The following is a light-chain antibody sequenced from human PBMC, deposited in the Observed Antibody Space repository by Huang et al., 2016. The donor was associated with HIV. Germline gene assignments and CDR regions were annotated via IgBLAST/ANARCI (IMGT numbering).Light chain of an antibody. CDR2: GAS. Sequence: EIVLTQSPATLSLSPGERATLSCRASQTIKTYLAWNQQKPGQAPRLLIYGASNRATGIPARFSGRGSGTDFSLTISSLEPEDFAVYYCQQRADWPLTFGGGTKVEIK. CDR3: QQRADWPLT. J-gene: IGKJ4*01. V-gene: IGKV3-11*01. CDR1: QTIKTY.